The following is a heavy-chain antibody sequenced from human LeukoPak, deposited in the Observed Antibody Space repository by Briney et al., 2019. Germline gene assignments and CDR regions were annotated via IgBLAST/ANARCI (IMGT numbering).Heavy chain of an antibody. J-gene: IGHJ4*02. D-gene: IGHD5-12*01. CDR1: GGSISSTNYY. CDR2: IYYSGST. Sequence: SETLSLTCTVSGGSISSTNYYWGWIRQPPGKGLEWIGSIYYSGSTYYNPSLKSRVTISVDTSKNQFSLKLSSVTAADTAVYYCAYRSGYDNPFDYWGQGTLVTVSS. V-gene: IGHV4-39*07. CDR3: AYRSGYDNPFDY.